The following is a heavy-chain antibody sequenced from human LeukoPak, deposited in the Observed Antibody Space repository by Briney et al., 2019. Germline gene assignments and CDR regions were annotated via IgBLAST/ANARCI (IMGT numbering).Heavy chain of an antibody. CDR1: GGSFSDYY. V-gene: IGHV4-34*01. J-gene: IGHJ4*02. CDR3: ARGVPNCSSTSCYHDYFDY. Sequence: SESLSLTCAVYGGSFSDYYWNWIRQPPGKGLEWIGEINHSGSTNYNPSLKSRVTISVDTSKNQFSLKLSSVTAADTAVYYCARGVPNCSSTSCYHDYFDYWGQGILVTVSS. D-gene: IGHD2-2*01. CDR2: INHSGST.